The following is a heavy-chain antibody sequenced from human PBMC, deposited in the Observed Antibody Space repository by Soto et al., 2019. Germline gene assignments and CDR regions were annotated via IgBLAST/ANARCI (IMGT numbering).Heavy chain of an antibody. CDR2: IIPIFGTA. V-gene: IGHV1-69*01. D-gene: IGHD3-22*01. Sequence: QVPLVQSGAEVKKTGSSVQVSCKASGGTFSSYAISWVRQAPGQGLEWMGGIIPIFGTAHYAQKFQGRVTITADETTSTAYMELSSLRSEDTAVYYCARDYYDSSGYLGLNAFDIWGQGTMVTVSS. CDR1: GGTFSSYA. J-gene: IGHJ3*02. CDR3: ARDYYDSSGYLGLNAFDI.